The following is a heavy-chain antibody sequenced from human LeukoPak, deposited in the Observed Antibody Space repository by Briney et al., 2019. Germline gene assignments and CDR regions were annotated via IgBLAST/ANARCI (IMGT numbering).Heavy chain of an antibody. D-gene: IGHD4-11*01. CDR2: INHSGST. J-gene: IGHJ3*02. V-gene: IGHV4-34*01. CDR3: ASAMTTLNDAFDI. Sequence: SETLSLTCAVYGGSFSGYYWSWIRQPPGKGLEWIGEINHSGSTNYNPSLKSRVTISVDTSKNQFSLKLSSVTAADTAVYYCASAMTTLNDAFDIWGQGTMVTVSS. CDR1: GGSFSGYY.